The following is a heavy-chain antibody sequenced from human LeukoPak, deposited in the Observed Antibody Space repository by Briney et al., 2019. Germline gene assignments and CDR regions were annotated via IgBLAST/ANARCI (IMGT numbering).Heavy chain of an antibody. CDR1: GFTFSSYA. D-gene: IGHD2-2*02. J-gene: IGHJ4*02. CDR2: ISYDGSNK. V-gene: IGHV3-30*04. Sequence: PGRSLRLSCAASGFTFSSYAMHWVRQAPGKGLEWVAVISYDGSNKYYADSVKGRFTISRDNSKNTLYLQMNSRRAEDTAVYYCARGFYTVNFDYWGQGTLVTVSS. CDR3: ARGFYTVNFDY.